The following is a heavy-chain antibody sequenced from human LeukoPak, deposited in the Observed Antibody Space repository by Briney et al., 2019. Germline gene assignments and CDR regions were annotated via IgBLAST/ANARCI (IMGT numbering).Heavy chain of an antibody. CDR1: GFSFNSYW. V-gene: IGHV3-7*01. Sequence: GGSLRLSCAASGFSFNSYWMTWVRQPPGRGLEWVANIDPAGTDTYYVDPVKGRFTISRDNAKNLVYLQMNTLRAEDTAVYSCGRFGYVAGIDLWGQGTLVTVSS. CDR2: IDPAGTDT. J-gene: IGHJ4*02. CDR3: GRFGYVAGIDL. D-gene: IGHD6-19*01.